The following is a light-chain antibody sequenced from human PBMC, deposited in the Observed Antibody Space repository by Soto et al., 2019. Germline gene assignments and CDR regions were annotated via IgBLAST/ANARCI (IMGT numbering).Light chain of an antibody. CDR3: SSYTSASTLLYL. Sequence: QSALTQPASVSGSPGQSITISCTGTSSDVGGYNYVSWYQQHPGIAPKLLIYGVTNRPSGVSTRFSGSKSGNTASPTISGGQGGDEADYHCSSYTSASTLLYLFGTGTKVTVL. J-gene: IGLJ1*01. CDR2: GVT. V-gene: IGLV2-14*01. CDR1: SSDVGGYNY.